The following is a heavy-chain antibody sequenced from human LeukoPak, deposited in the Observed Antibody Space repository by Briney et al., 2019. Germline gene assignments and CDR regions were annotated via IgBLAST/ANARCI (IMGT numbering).Heavy chain of an antibody. CDR1: GYTFTGYY. J-gene: IGHJ4*02. Sequence: GASVKVSCKASGYTFTGYYMHWVRQAPGQGLEWMGWINPNSGGTNYAQKFQGRVTMTRDTSISTAYMELSRLRSDDTAVYYCARGTAYYDCWSGYYSTQNFDYWGQGTLVTVSS. CDR2: INPNSGGT. V-gene: IGHV1-2*02. CDR3: ARGTAYYDCWSGYYSTQNFDY. D-gene: IGHD3-3*01.